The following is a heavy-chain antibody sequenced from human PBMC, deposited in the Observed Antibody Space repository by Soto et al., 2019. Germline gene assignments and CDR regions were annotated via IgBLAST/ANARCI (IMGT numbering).Heavy chain of an antibody. J-gene: IGHJ6*02. D-gene: IGHD3-10*01. CDR3: TTEYYYGSGATTSYYYYGMDV. CDR1: GFTFSSYW. CDR2: INSDGSST. V-gene: IGHV3-74*01. Sequence: PGGSLRLSCAASGFTFSSYWMHWVRQAPGKGLVWVSRINSDGSSTSYADSVKGRFTISRDNAKNTLYLQMNSLKTEDTAVYYCTTEYYYGSGATTSYYYYGMDVWGQGTTVTVSS.